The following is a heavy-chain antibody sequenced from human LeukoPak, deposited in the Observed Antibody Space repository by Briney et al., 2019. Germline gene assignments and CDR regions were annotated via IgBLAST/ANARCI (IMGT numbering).Heavy chain of an antibody. J-gene: IGHJ4*02. CDR1: GFTFSSHS. D-gene: IGHD3-10*01. CDR3: AKPERPGDYYGSGSYDY. CDR2: ISSSSSYI. Sequence: GGSLRLSCAASGFTFSSHSMNWVRQAPGKGLEWVSSISSSSSYIYYADSVKGRFTISRDNAKNSLYLQMNSLRAEDTAVYYCAKPERPGDYYGSGSYDYWGQGTLVTVSS. V-gene: IGHV3-21*01.